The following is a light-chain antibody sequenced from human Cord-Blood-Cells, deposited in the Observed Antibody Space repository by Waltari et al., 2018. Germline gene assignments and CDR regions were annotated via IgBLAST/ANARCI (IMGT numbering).Light chain of an antibody. Sequence: DIVMTQSQLSLPVTPGEPASIPCRSSQSLLHSNGYNYLDWYLQKPGQSPQLLIYLGSNRASGVPDRFSGSGSGTEFTLKISRVEAEDVGVYYCMQALQTPTFGQGTKVEIK. J-gene: IGKJ1*01. V-gene: IGKV2-28*01. CDR1: QSLLHSNGYNY. CDR3: MQALQTPT. CDR2: LGS.